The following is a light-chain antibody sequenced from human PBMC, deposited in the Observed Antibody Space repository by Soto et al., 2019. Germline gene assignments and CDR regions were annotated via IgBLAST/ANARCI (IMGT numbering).Light chain of an antibody. J-gene: IGLJ2*01. CDR2: DVS. Sequence: QSALTQPASVSGSPGQSITISCTGTSSDVGGYNYVSWYQHRPGKAPQLIVYDVSNRPSGVSNRFSGSTSGNTASLTISGLQTEDESDYYCSSYTSSSTLVFGGGTKLTVL. CDR3: SSYTSSSTLV. CDR1: SSDVGGYNY. V-gene: IGLV2-14*03.